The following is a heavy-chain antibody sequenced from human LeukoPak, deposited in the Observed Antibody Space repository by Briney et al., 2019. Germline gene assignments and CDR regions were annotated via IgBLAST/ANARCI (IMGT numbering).Heavy chain of an antibody. J-gene: IGHJ4*02. D-gene: IGHD3-10*01. CDR1: GGTFSSYA. Sequence: SVKVSCKASGGTFSSYAISWVRQAPGQGLEWMGGIIPIFGTADYAQKFQGRVTITADESTSTAYMELNSLRSEDTAVYYCARDPSMIRGENTPYLDYWGQGTLVTVSS. V-gene: IGHV1-69*13. CDR2: IIPIFGTA. CDR3: ARDPSMIRGENTPYLDY.